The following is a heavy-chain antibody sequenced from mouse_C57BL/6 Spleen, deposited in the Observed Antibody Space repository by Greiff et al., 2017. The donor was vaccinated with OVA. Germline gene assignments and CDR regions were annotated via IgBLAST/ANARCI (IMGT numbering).Heavy chain of an antibody. CDR1: GFSLSSYA. CDR2: IWTAGGT. J-gene: IGHJ2*01. D-gene: IGHD1-2*01. CDR3: ARFDTFRLFDY. V-gene: IGHV2-9-1*01. Sequence: VQLQESGPGLVAPSQSLSITCTVSGFSLSSYAISWVRQPPGKGLEWLGVIWTAGGTNYNSALKSRLSISKDNSKSQVFLKMNSLQTDDTARYYCARFDTFRLFDYWGQGTTLTVSS.